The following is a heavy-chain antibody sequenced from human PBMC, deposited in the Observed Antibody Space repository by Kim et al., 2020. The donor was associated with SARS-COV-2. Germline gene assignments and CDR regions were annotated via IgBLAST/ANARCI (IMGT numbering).Heavy chain of an antibody. CDR3: TTGPGELLRFDY. CDR1: GFTFSNAW. D-gene: IGHD1-26*01. J-gene: IGHJ4*02. Sequence: GGSLRLSCAASGFTFSNAWMSWVRQAPGKGLEWVGRIKSKTDGGTTDYAAPVKGRFTISRDDSKNTLYLQMNSLKTEDTAVYYCTTGPGELLRFDYWGQGTLVTVSS. CDR2: IKSKTDGGTT. V-gene: IGHV3-15*01.